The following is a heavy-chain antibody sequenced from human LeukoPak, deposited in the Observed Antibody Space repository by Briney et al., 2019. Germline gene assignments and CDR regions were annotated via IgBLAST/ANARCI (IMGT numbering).Heavy chain of an antibody. V-gene: IGHV3-23*01. CDR3: AKDGSYFDFDY. J-gene: IGHJ4*02. Sequence: GGSLRLSCAASGFTFSSYAMSWVRQAPGKGLEWVSAISGSGSSTYYADSVKGRFTISRDNSKKTLYLQMSSLRAKDTAVYYCAKDGSYFDFDYWGQGTLVTVSS. CDR1: GFTFSSYA. D-gene: IGHD1-26*01. CDR2: ISGSGSST.